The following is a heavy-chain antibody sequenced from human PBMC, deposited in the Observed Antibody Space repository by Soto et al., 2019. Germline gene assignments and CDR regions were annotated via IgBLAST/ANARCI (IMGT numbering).Heavy chain of an antibody. CDR1: GGSISSYY. D-gene: IGHD3-16*01. V-gene: IGHV4-4*07. CDR2: IYTSGST. CDR3: ARDNRDDYVCGKANQFDY. J-gene: IGHJ4*02. Sequence: SETLSLTCTVSGGSISSYYWSWIRQPAGKGLEWIGRIYTSGSTNYNPSLKSRITMSVDTSKNQFSLKLSSVTAADTAVYYCARDNRDDYVCGKANQFDYWGKGTLVIVSS.